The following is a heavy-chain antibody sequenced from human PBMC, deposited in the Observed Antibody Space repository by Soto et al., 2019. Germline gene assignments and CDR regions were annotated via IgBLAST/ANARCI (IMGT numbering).Heavy chain of an antibody. V-gene: IGHV4-34*01. J-gene: IGHJ4*02. Sequence: SETLSLTCTVSGCSISSYYWTWIRQPPGKGLEWIGEINHSGSTNYNPSLKSRVTISVDTSKNQFSLKLNSVTAADTAVYYCGRGYSPYCSGGSCPYFDYWGQGTLVTVSS. CDR3: GRGYSPYCSGGSCPYFDY. D-gene: IGHD2-15*01. CDR2: INHSGST. CDR1: GCSISSYY.